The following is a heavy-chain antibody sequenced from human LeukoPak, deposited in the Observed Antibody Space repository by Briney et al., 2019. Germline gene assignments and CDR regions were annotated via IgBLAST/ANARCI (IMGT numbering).Heavy chain of an antibody. V-gene: IGHV3-30*04. J-gene: IGHJ4*02. CDR3: ARGSGSYLYYFDS. CDR1: GFTFSNYP. D-gene: IGHD1-26*01. Sequence: GGSLRLSCAASGFTFSNYPMHWVRQAPGKGLERVALISYDGSNKYYADSVKGRFTISRDNSKNTLYLQMNSLRAEDTAVYYCARGSGSYLYYFDSWGREPWSPSPQ. CDR2: ISYDGSNK.